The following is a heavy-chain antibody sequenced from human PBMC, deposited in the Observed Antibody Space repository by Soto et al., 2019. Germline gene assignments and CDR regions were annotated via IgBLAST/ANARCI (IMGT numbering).Heavy chain of an antibody. CDR2: ISGSGGST. J-gene: IGHJ4*02. CDR3: AKDLTGYYYGSGSYYYFDY. D-gene: IGHD3-10*01. CDR1: GFTFSSYA. V-gene: IGHV3-23*01. Sequence: EVQLLESGGGLVQPGGSLRLSCAASGFTFSSYAMSWVRQAPGKGLEWVSAISGSGGSTYYADSVKGRFTISRDNSKNKLYLQMNSLRAEDTAVYYCAKDLTGYYYGSGSYYYFDYWGQGTLVTVSS.